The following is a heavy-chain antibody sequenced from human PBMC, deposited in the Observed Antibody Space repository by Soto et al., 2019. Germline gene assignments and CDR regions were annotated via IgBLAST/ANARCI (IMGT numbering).Heavy chain of an antibody. J-gene: IGHJ5*02. CDR1: VGFLSESY. CDR2: INHVGGT. V-gene: IGHV4-34*01. D-gene: IGHD3-16*01. CDR3: VRIRYQLPSSVLWLDP. Sequence: PPETLSLTCAFYVGFLSESYWTWIRQPPGKGLDWIGEINHVGGTNYNPSLKSRVTMSVDTSQNQFSLSLISVTAADTAMYFCVRIRYQLPSSVLWLDPWGQGTPVTVS.